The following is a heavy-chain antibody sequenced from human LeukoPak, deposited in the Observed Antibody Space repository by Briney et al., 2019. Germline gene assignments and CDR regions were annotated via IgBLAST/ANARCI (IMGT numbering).Heavy chain of an antibody. D-gene: IGHD3-16*01. V-gene: IGHV3-33*01. CDR1: GFIFGSYG. J-gene: IGHJ4*02. Sequence: GRSLRLSCAASGFIFGSYGMHWVRQAPGKGLEWVAYIWFDGSNKEYADSVQGRLTTSRDNSKNTLYLQMNSLRAEDTAVYYCVRDRLTLPKKYFDYWGQGTLVTVSS. CDR3: VRDRLTLPKKYFDY. CDR2: IWFDGSNK.